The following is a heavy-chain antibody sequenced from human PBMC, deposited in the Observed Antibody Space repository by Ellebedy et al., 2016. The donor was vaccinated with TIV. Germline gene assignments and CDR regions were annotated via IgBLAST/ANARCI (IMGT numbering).Heavy chain of an antibody. CDR2: KRFDGRNE. Sequence: GESLKISCVASGFSFSTYGMHWVRQAPGKGLEWVAFKRFDGRNEYNGDSVKGRFIISRDLSKNTLYLQMNRMKYDDTGIYYCTRETNPPPGALAGTGFDCWGQGTLVIVSS. D-gene: IGHD6-19*01. CDR1: GFSFSTYG. V-gene: IGHV3-30*02. J-gene: IGHJ4*02. CDR3: TRETNPPPGALAGTGFDC.